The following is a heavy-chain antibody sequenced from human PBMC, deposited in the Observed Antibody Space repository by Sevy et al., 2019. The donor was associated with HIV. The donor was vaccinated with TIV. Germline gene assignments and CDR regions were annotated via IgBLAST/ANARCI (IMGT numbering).Heavy chain of an antibody. CDR1: GFTFSSYA. Sequence: GGSLRLSCAASGFTFSSYAMHWVRQAPGKGLEWVAVISYDGSNKYYADSVKGRFTISRDNSKNTLYLQMNSLRAEDTAVYYFASFTPGIAVAGTDYWGQGTLVTVSS. V-gene: IGHV3-30-3*01. D-gene: IGHD6-19*01. CDR2: ISYDGSNK. CDR3: ASFTPGIAVAGTDY. J-gene: IGHJ4*02.